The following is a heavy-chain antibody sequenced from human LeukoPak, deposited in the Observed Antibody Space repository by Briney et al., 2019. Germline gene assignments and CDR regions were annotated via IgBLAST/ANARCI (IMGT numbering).Heavy chain of an antibody. D-gene: IGHD6-25*01. CDR3: ARVVGGSGSYFDY. Sequence: SETLSLTCTVSGYSISSGYYWGWIRQPPGKGLEWIGSIYQSGSTYHNPSLKSRVTISVDTSKNQFSLKLSSVTAADTAVYYCARVVGGSGSYFDYWGQGTLVTVSS. CDR2: IYQSGST. CDR1: GYSISSGYY. V-gene: IGHV4-38-2*02. J-gene: IGHJ4*02.